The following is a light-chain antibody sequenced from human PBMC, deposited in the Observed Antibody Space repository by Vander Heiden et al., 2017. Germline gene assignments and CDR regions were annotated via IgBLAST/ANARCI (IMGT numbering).Light chain of an antibody. CDR2: QDS. CDR3: QAWDSSSYVV. Sequence: SYELTQPPSVSVSPGQTASLTCSGDKLGDKYACWYQHKPGQSPVLVIYQDSKRPSGIPERFSGSNSGNTATLTISGTQAMDEADYYCQAWDSSSYVVFGGGTKLTVL. J-gene: IGLJ2*01. CDR1: KLGDKY. V-gene: IGLV3-1*01.